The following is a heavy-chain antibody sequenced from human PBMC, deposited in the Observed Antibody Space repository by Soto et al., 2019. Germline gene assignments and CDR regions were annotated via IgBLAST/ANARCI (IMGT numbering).Heavy chain of an antibody. CDR3: AKRPRALLTFDY. Sequence: GSLRLSCAASGFIFSNYVMSWVRQAPGKGLEWVSSISGSGGTSYYADSVKGRFTISRDNSKNTLYLQMNSLRAEDTAIYYCAKRPRALLTFDYWGRGTLVTVSS. CDR1: GFIFSNYV. CDR2: ISGSGGTS. V-gene: IGHV3-23*01. J-gene: IGHJ4*02. D-gene: IGHD1-26*01.